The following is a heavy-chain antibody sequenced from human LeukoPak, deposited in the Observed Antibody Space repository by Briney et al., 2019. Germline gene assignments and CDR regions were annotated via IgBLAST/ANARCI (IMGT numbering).Heavy chain of an antibody. CDR2: AGWAGGTT. V-gene: IGHV3-43*01. Sequence: GGSLRLSCATSGFNFDRYTIHWVRQAPGKGLEWVSLAGWAGGTTFYPDSVRGRFTISRDSGRKSVYLQMNSLTTDDTAFYSCAKELDTMFFDYWGQGALVTVSS. CDR1: GFNFDRYT. J-gene: IGHJ4*02. D-gene: IGHD3-10*02. CDR3: AKELDTMFFDY.